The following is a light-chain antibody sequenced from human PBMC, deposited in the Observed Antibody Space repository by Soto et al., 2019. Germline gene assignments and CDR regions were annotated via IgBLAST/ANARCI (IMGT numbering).Light chain of an antibody. V-gene: IGLV1-51*01. CDR1: GSNIGNNY. CDR2: YDN. Sequence: QSVLTQPPSVSAAPGQKVTISCSGSGSNIGNNYVSWYQQLPGTAPKLLIYYDNKRPSGIPDRFSGSKSGTSATLGITGLQTGDEANYYCGTWDSSLSAGGVFGGGTKLPVL. CDR3: GTWDSSLSAGGV. J-gene: IGLJ2*01.